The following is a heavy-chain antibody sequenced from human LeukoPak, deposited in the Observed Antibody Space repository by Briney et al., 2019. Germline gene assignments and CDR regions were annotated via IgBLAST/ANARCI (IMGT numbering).Heavy chain of an antibody. D-gene: IGHD2-15*01. CDR1: GFTFSSYA. CDR2: ISGGGGST. V-gene: IGHV3-23*01. CDR3: AAGYCSGGSCYGFVDY. Sequence: GSLRLSCAASGFTFSSYAMSWVRQAPGKGLEWVSAISGGGGSTYYADSVKGRFTISRDNSKNTLYLQMNSLRAEDTAVYYCAAGYCSGGSCYGFVDYWGQGTLVTVSS. J-gene: IGHJ4*02.